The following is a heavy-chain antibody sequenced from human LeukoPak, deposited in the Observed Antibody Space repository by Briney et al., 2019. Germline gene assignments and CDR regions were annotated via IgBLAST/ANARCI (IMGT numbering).Heavy chain of an antibody. CDR2: IIPILGIA. CDR3: ATRIAAAGTALDY. J-gene: IGHJ4*02. D-gene: IGHD6-13*01. V-gene: IGHV1-69*04. CDR1: GGTFSSYA. Sequence: ASVKVSCKASGGTFSSYAISWVRQAPGRGLEWMGRIIPILGIANYAQKFQGRVTITADKSTSTAYMELSSLRSEDTAVYYCATRIAAAGTALDYWGQGTLVTVSS.